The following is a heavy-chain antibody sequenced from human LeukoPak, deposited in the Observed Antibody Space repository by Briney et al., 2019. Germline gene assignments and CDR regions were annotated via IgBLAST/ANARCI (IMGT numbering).Heavy chain of an antibody. CDR2: ISYDGSNK. Sequence: GRSLRLSCAASGFTFSSYAMHWVRQAPGKGLEWVGIISYDGSNKYYADSAKGRFTISRDNSKNTLYLQMDSLRGEDTAVYYCAKPYGLLRYFDWSRIDYWGQGTLVTVSS. J-gene: IGHJ4*02. D-gene: IGHD3-9*01. V-gene: IGHV3-30*04. CDR3: AKPYGLLRYFDWSRIDY. CDR1: GFTFSSYA.